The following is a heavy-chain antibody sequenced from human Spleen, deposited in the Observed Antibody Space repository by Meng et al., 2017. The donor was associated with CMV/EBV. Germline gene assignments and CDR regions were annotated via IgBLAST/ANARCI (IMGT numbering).Heavy chain of an antibody. D-gene: IGHD1-26*01. CDR2: VYYTGST. V-gene: IGHV4-39*02. J-gene: IGHJ6*02. Sequence: SETLSLTCTVSGGSISSSSYYWAWIRQPPGRGLESIGSVYYTGSTHSSPSLQSRVTISVDTSKSHFSLKLNSVTAADTAVYYCARGWASTPYGMDVWGQGTTVTVSS. CDR3: ARGWASTPYGMDV. CDR1: GGSISSSSYY.